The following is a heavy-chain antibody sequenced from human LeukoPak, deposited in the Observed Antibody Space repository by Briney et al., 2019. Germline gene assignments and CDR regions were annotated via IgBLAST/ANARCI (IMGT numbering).Heavy chain of an antibody. CDR3: AKRGYNSYNRIPYYYYYMDV. CDR1: GFTFSDYN. D-gene: IGHD6-13*01. V-gene: IGHV3-48*01. CDR2: MSRSGDII. J-gene: IGHJ6*03. Sequence: GGSLRLSCAASGFTFSDYNMNWVRQVPGKGLESVSYMSRSGDIIYYADSVKGRFTISRDNAKNSLYLQMNSLRAEDTAVYYCAKRGYNSYNRIPYYYYYMDVWGKGTTVTISS.